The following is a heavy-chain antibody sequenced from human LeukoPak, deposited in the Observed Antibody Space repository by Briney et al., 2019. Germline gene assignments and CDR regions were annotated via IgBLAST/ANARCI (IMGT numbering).Heavy chain of an antibody. CDR3: ARDRSTWYRTLGFDC. CDR1: GFTFSDYW. Sequence: PGGSLRLSCAASGFTFSDYWMSWVRQAPGKGLEWVANIKHDGSEKYYVDSVKGRFTISRDNAKNSLYLQMNSLRAEDTAVYFCARDRSTWYRTLGFDCWGQGSLVTVSS. D-gene: IGHD6-13*01. J-gene: IGHJ4*02. V-gene: IGHV3-7*01. CDR2: IKHDGSEK.